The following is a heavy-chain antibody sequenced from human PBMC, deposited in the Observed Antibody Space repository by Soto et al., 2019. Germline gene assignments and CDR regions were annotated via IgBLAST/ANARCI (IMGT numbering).Heavy chain of an antibody. J-gene: IGHJ5*02. D-gene: IGHD5-12*01. Sequence: QVQLQESGPGLVKPSETLSLTCTVSGGSISSYYWSWIRQPPGKGLEWIGYIYYSGSTNYNPSLKSRVTISVDTSKNQFSLKLSSVTAADTAVYYCATYDYDNNWFDPWGQGTLVTVSS. CDR2: IYYSGST. V-gene: IGHV4-59*08. CDR3: ATYDYDNNWFDP. CDR1: GGSISSYY.